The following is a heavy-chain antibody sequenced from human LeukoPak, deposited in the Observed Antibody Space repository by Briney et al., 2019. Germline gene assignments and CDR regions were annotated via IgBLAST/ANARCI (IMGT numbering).Heavy chain of an antibody. CDR1: GFTFSSYA. CDR2: ISDTGDST. V-gene: IGHV3-23*01. Sequence: PGGSLRLSCAASGFTFSSYAMSWVRQAPGKGLEWVSSISDTGDSTYYADSVKGRFTISRDNSKNTLYLQMNSLRAEDTAVYYCARDVSSGYSYFDYWGQGTLVTVSS. D-gene: IGHD6-19*01. J-gene: IGHJ4*02. CDR3: ARDVSSGYSYFDY.